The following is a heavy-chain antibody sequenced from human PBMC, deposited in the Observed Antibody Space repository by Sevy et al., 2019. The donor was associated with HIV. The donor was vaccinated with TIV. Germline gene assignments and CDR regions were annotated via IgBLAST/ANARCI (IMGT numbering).Heavy chain of an antibody. Sequence: SETLSLTCAVYGGSFSGFFWSWIRQPPGKGLEWIGEISHSGSTDYNPSLESRVTMSVDTSKNQFSLKLSSVTVADTAVYYCARSAPMVRGIILAPNDFWGQGTLVTVSS. CDR2: ISHSGST. CDR3: ARSAPMVRGIILAPNDF. V-gene: IGHV4-34*01. J-gene: IGHJ4*02. CDR1: GGSFSGFF. D-gene: IGHD3-10*01.